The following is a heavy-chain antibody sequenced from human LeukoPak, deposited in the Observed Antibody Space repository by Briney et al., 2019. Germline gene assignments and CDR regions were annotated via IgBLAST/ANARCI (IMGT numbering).Heavy chain of an antibody. V-gene: IGHV3-21*01. J-gene: IGHJ4*02. CDR3: ARDSSGSYYFDY. D-gene: IGHD1-26*01. Sequence: GGSLRLSCAASGFTFSSYNMNWVRQAPGKGLEWVSSISSGGNYIYYADSVKGRFTISRDNAKNSLYLHMNSLRAEDTAVYYCARDSSGSYYFDYWGQGNLVTVSS. CDR1: GFTFSSYN. CDR2: ISSGGNYI.